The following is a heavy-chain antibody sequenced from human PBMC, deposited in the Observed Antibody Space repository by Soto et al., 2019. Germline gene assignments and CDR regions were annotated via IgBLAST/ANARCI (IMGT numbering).Heavy chain of an antibody. CDR3: AKDRTAAARNFDS. Sequence: EVQLLESGGGLVQPGGSLRLSCAVSGFTFSNHAMSWVRQAPGKGLEWVSAISTAVGATYYADSVKGRFTISRDDSNNTLFLQMNSLRAEDTAVYYCAKDRTAAARNFDSWGQGTLVTVSS. J-gene: IGHJ4*02. V-gene: IGHV3-23*01. D-gene: IGHD6-13*01. CDR2: ISTAVGAT. CDR1: GFTFSNHA.